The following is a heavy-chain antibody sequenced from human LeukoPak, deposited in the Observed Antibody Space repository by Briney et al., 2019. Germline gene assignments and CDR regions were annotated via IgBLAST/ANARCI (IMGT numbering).Heavy chain of an antibody. CDR3: ARTLYIAAVPGGFDY. Sequence: ASVKVSCKASGYTFTGDYMHWVRQAPGQGLEWMGWINPKNAGTNFAQRFQGRVTMTRDTSISTVYMELSRLRSDDTAVYYCARTLYIAAVPGGFDYWGQGTLVTVSS. J-gene: IGHJ4*02. V-gene: IGHV1-2*02. D-gene: IGHD6-13*01. CDR1: GYTFTGDY. CDR2: INPKNAGT.